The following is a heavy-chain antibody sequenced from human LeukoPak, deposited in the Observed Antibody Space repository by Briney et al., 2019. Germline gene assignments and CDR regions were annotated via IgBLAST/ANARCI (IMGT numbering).Heavy chain of an antibody. V-gene: IGHV4-59*01. CDR1: GGSISSYY. D-gene: IGHD3-9*01. CDR2: SNYRGST. J-gene: IGHJ2*01. Sequence: SETLSLTCTASGGSISSYYWSWIRQPPGKGLEWIGYSNYRGSTDYIPSLKSRVTFSVDTSKNQFSLRLSSVTAADTAVYYCGRRTYYDTLTGYNYWYFDLWGRGTLVTVSS. CDR3: GRRTYYDTLTGYNYWYFDL.